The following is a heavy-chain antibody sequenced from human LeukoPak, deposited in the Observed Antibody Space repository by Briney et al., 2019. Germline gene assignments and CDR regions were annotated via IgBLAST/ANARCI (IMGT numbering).Heavy chain of an antibody. D-gene: IGHD6-19*01. V-gene: IGHV2-5*02. CDR2: IYWADDK. Sequence: ESGGTLGKPTQALRFTCSFSGLPRIPSALGMGLVREPPGKSLEWLALIYWADDKRYSPSLKRKLTITKDTTKIQVLLTMTNKDPVDTAPYYCAHTAVAGTFDYWGQGTQVTVSS. J-gene: IGHJ4*02. CDR1: GLPRIPSALG. CDR3: AHTAVAGTFDY.